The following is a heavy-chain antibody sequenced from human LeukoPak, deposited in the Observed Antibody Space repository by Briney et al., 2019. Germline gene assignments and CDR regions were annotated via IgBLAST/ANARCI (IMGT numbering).Heavy chain of an antibody. CDR3: ARGQSFYYDSSGSSRDAFDI. CDR2: ISYDVSNK. CDR1: GFTFSSYA. J-gene: IGHJ3*02. Sequence: SGRSLRLSCAASGFTFSSYAMHWVRQAPGKGLEWVAVISYDVSNKYYADSVKGRFTISRDNSKNTLYLQMNSLRAEDTAVYYCARGQSFYYDSSGSSRDAFDIWGQGTMVTVSS. D-gene: IGHD3-22*01. V-gene: IGHV3-30*04.